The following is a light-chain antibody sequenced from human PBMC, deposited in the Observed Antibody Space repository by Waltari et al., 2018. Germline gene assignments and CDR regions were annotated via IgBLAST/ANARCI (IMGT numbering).Light chain of an antibody. CDR2: EAP. V-gene: IGKV3D-20*01. J-gene: IGKJ1*01. CDR3: QNHERLPAT. CDR1: QSMNRY. Sequence: SCGASQSMNRYLVWSQQKPGQPPRLLICEAPRSATGIPDRFRGSGSGTDFSLTISRVEPEYCGVYYCQNHERLPATFGQGTRVEI.